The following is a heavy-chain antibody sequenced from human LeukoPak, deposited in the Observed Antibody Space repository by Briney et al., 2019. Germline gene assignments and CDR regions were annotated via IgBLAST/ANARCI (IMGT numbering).Heavy chain of an antibody. CDR2: INHSGST. V-gene: IGHV4-34*01. D-gene: IGHD6-13*01. CDR3: ARTSGYSSSWYRNNWFDP. Sequence: SETLSLTCAVYGGSFSGYYWSWIRQPPGKGLEWIGEINHSGSTNYNPSLKSRVTISVDTSKNQFSLKLSSVTAADTAVYYCARTSGYSSSWYRNNWFDPWGQGTLVTVSS. CDR1: GGSFSGYY. J-gene: IGHJ5*02.